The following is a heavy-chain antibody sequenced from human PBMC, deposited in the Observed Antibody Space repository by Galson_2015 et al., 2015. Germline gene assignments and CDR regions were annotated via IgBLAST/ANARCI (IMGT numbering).Heavy chain of an antibody. CDR2: THHSSKT. Sequence: ETLSLTCAVSGFTISSGDYWVWTRQPPGKGLEWIGSTHHSSKTYYNPSLKSRVTISVDTSKNQFSLSLSSVTAADTAVYYCARGPLGFFPFDYWGQGILVTVSS. CDR1: GFTISSGDY. D-gene: IGHD3-16*01. V-gene: IGHV4-38-2*01. J-gene: IGHJ4*02. CDR3: ARGPLGFFPFDY.